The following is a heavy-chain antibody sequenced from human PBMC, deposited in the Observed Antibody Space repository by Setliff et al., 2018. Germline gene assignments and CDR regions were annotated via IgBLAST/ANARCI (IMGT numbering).Heavy chain of an antibody. J-gene: IGHJ4*02. Sequence: GASVKVSCKASGGTFSSYAISWVRQVPGKGLEWMGGFAPEVGEIIYAQKFQGRVTMTADTSTDTAYMQVSGLRSEDTAVYFCARYGAKLAIEEWGQGTLVTVSS. V-gene: IGHV1-24*01. D-gene: IGHD4-17*01. CDR2: FAPEVGEI. CDR3: ARYGAKLAIEE. CDR1: GGTFSSYA.